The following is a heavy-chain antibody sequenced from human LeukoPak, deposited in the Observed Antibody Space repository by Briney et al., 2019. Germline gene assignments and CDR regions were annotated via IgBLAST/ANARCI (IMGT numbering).Heavy chain of an antibody. CDR2: IIPIFGTA. J-gene: IGHJ4*02. CDR3: ARVPLRFLEWITTGFFDY. Sequence: ASVKVSCKASGYSFTNYGISWVRQAPGQGLEWMGGIIPIFGTANYAQKLQGRVTMTTDTSTSTAYMELRSLRSDDTAVYYCARVPLRFLEWITTGFFDYWGQGTLVTVSS. CDR1: GYSFTNYG. D-gene: IGHD3-3*01. V-gene: IGHV1-18*01.